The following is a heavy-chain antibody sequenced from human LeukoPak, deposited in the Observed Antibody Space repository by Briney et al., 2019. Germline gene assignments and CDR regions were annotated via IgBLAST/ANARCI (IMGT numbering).Heavy chain of an antibody. CDR2: TYYRSKWYN. V-gene: IGHV6-1*01. J-gene: IGHJ6*02. CDR3: ARNYYGIDV. D-gene: IGHD3-10*01. Sequence: HSQTFSLTCAISGDSVSSKSVAWNWIRQSPSRGLEWLGKTYYRSKWYNDFAESVKRRISINPDTSKNQFSLQLNSVTPEDTAVYYCARNYYGIDVWGQGTTVTVSS. CDR1: GDSVSSKSVA.